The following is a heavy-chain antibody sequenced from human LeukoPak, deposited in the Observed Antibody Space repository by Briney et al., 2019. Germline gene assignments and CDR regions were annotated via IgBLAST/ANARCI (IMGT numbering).Heavy chain of an antibody. J-gene: IGHJ4*02. V-gene: IGHV1-18*01. CDR3: ARDVSGYYGSGSYSGGIDY. CDR1: GYTFTSYG. CDR2: ISAHNGNT. Sequence: GASVKVSCKASGYTFTSYGISWVRQAPGQGLEWMGWISAHNGNTNYAQKLQGRVTMTTDTSTSTAYMELRSLRSDDTAVYYCARDVSGYYGSGSYSGGIDYWGQGTLVTVS. D-gene: IGHD3-10*01.